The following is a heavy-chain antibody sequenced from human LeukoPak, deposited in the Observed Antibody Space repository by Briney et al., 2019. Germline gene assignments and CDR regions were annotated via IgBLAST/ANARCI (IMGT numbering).Heavy chain of an antibody. CDR3: AKDHGTAVAGFYY. J-gene: IGHJ4*02. CDR2: ITGTGGST. V-gene: IGHV3-23*01. CDR1: GFSLSTYG. D-gene: IGHD6-19*01. Sequence: GGSLRLSCAASGFSLSTYGVRWVRQPLGKGLEWVSGITGTGGSTYYADSVKGRFTVSRDTSKNTLYLQMNSLRAEDTAIYYCAKDHGTAVAGFYYWGQGTLVTVSS.